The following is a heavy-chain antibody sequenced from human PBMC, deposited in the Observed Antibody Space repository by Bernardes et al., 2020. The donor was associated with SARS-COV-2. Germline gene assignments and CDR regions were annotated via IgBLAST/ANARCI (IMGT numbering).Heavy chain of an antibody. CDR2: ITPFNGNT. CDR3: AGFRGLYSNWFDP. J-gene: IGHJ5*02. D-gene: IGHD2-21*01. CDR1: GYTFTYRY. Sequence: SVKVSCKASGYTFTYRYLHWVRQAPGQALEWMGWITPFNGNTNYAQKFQDRVTITRDRSMSTAYMELSSLRSEDTAMYYCAGFRGLYSNWFDPWGQGTLVTVSS. V-gene: IGHV1-45*02.